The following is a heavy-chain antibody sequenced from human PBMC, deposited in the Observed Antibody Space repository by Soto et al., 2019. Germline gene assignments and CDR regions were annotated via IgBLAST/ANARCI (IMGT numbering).Heavy chain of an antibody. V-gene: IGHV1-69*13. J-gene: IGHJ4*02. CDR2: IIPIFGTA. CDR3: ASYYYGSGSFYYFDY. D-gene: IGHD3-10*01. Sequence: SVTVSCQASGGTFSSYAISWVRQAPGQGLEWMGGIIPIFGTANYAQKFQGRVTITADESTSTAYMELSSLRSEDTAVYYCASYYYGSGSFYYFDYWGQGTLVTVSS. CDR1: GGTFSSYA.